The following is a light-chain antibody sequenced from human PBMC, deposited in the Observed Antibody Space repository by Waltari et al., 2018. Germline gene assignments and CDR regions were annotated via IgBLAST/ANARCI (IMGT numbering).Light chain of an antibody. CDR2: DDS. J-gene: IGLJ1*01. CDR1: NIGIKS. V-gene: IGLV3-21*02. CDR3: QVWDRITDHYV. Sequence: SYALTQPPSVSVAPGQTARITCGGKNIGIKSVQWYQQRPGQAPVLVVDDDSDRPSGISDRLAGTKSGSTATLTISRAEAGDEADYYCQVWDRITDHYVFGTGTKVTVL.